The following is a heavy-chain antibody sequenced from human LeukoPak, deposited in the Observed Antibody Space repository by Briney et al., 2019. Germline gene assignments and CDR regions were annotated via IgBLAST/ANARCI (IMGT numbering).Heavy chain of an antibody. J-gene: IGHJ3*02. V-gene: IGHV4-31*03. Sequence: PSQTLSLTCTVSGVSISSDKYYWSWIRQRPGKCLEWIVYMYYSGSTSYNPSLKSRVSISLGTPKNQFSLKLTSVTAADPAVYYCATPYCGTISCLDVFDIWGQGTMVTVSS. CDR1: GVSISSDKYY. CDR3: ATPYCGTISCLDVFDI. CDR2: MYYSGST. D-gene: IGHD2-21*01.